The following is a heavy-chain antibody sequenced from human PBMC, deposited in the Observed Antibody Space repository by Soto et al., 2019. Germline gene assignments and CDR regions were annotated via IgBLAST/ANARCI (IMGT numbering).Heavy chain of an antibody. D-gene: IGHD6-19*01. Sequence: GESLKISCNGSGYSFTSYWIGWVGQMPGKGLEWVGIIYPGDSDTRYSPSFQGQVTISADKSISTAYLQWSSLKASDTAMYYCARPVAVAAHLDYWGQGTLVIVSS. CDR1: GYSFTSYW. J-gene: IGHJ4*02. V-gene: IGHV5-51*01. CDR2: IYPGDSDT. CDR3: ARPVAVAAHLDY.